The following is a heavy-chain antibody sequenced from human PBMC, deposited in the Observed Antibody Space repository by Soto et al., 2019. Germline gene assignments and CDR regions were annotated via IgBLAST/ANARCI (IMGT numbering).Heavy chain of an antibody. CDR3: AKAFDYYDSSIGMDV. J-gene: IGHJ6*02. Sequence: EVQLLESGGGLVQPGGSLRLSCAASGFTFSSYAMSWVRQAPGKGLEWVSAISGSGGSTYYADSVKGRFTISRDNSKNPLYLQMNSLRAEDTAVYYCAKAFDYYDSSIGMDVWGQGTTVTVSS. CDR1: GFTFSSYA. V-gene: IGHV3-23*01. CDR2: ISGSGGST. D-gene: IGHD3-22*01.